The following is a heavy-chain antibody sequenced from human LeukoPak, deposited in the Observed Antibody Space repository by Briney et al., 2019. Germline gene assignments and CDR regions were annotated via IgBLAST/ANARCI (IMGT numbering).Heavy chain of an antibody. V-gene: IGHV4-39*07. CDR2: IYYSGST. D-gene: IGHD6-13*01. CDR3: ARSPVRIAAPGRAFGY. CDR1: GGSISSCSYY. J-gene: IGHJ4*02. Sequence: PSETLSLTCAVSGGSISSCSYYWGWIRQPPGKGLEWIGSIYYSGSTYYNPSLRSRVTISVDASKSQLSLELTSVTAADTAVYYCARSPVRIAAPGRAFGYWGQGTLVTVSS.